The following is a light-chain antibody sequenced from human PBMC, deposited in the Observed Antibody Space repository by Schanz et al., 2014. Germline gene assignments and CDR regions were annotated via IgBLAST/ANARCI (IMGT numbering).Light chain of an antibody. CDR1: SSDVCGYNY. Sequence: QSALTQPPSASGSPGQSVTISCTGTSSDVCGYNYVSWYQQYTGKAPKLMIYDVSDRPSGVSNPFSGSKSGNTASLTNSGLQAEDESDYYCSSFTSTDTWVFRGGTNLSVL. J-gene: IGLJ3*02. V-gene: IGLV2-14*03. CDR3: SSFTSTDTWV. CDR2: DVS.